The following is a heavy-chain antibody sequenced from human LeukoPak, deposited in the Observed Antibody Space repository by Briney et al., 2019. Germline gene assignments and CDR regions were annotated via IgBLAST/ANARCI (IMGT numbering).Heavy chain of an antibody. Sequence: SETLSLTCTVSGYSISSGYYWGWIRQPPGKGLGWIGSIYHSGSTYYNPSLKSRVTISVDTSKNQFSLKLSSVTAADTAVYYCAREDGTRGYWYFDLWGRGTLVTVSS. CDR1: GYSISSGYY. D-gene: IGHD3-16*01. V-gene: IGHV4-38-2*02. CDR3: AREDGTRGYWYFDL. J-gene: IGHJ2*01. CDR2: IYHSGST.